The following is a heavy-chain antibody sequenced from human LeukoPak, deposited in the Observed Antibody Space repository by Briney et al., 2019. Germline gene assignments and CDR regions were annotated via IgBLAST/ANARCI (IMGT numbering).Heavy chain of an antibody. Sequence: GGSLRLSCAASGFTFTSYWMSWVRQPPGKGLEWVANIKQDGSEKYYLESVKGRFTISRDNAKNSLYLQMDNLRAGDTAVYYCATDGSPFDNWGQGILVTVSS. CDR2: IKQDGSEK. CDR1: GFTFTSYW. V-gene: IGHV3-7*01. CDR3: ATDGSPFDN. J-gene: IGHJ4*02.